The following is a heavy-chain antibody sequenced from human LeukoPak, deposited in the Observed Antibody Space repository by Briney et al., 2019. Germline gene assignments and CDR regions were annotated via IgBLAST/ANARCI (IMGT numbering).Heavy chain of an antibody. CDR3: ARGLEYYYGSGSYYNSGPDWHFDY. CDR2: INHSGST. V-gene: IGHV4-34*01. D-gene: IGHD3-10*01. Sequence: SETLSLTCAVYGGSFSGYYWSWIRQPPGKGLEWNGEINHSGSTNYNPSLKSRVTISVDTSKNQFSLKLSSVTAADTAVYYCARGLEYYYGSGSYYNSGPDWHFDYWGQGTLVTVSS. CDR1: GGSFSGYY. J-gene: IGHJ4*02.